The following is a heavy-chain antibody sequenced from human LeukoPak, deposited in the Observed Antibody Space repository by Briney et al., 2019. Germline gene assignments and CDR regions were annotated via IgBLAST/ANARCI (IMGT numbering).Heavy chain of an antibody. V-gene: IGHV3-30*04. CDR1: GFTFSSYA. J-gene: IGHJ4*02. CDR3: ARERGSRVGATPSDY. CDR2: ISYDGSNK. D-gene: IGHD1-26*01. Sequence: GGSLRLSCAASGFTFSSYAMHWVRQAPGKGLEWVAVISYDGSNKYYADSVKGRFTISRDNSKNTLYLQMNSLRAEDTAVYYCARERGSRVGATPSDYWGQGTLVTVSS.